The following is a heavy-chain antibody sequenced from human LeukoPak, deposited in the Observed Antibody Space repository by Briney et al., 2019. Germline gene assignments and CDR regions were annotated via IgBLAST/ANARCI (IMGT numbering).Heavy chain of an antibody. J-gene: IGHJ4*02. CDR2: ISTSGGST. CDR1: GFTFSSYA. CDR3: AKTINSWNGFDY. D-gene: IGHD1-1*01. V-gene: IGHV3-23*01. Sequence: PGGSLRLSCAASGFTFSSYAMSWVRQAPGKGLEWVSGISTSGGSTYYADSVKGRFTISRDNSKNTLYLQMNSRRAEDTAVYYCAKTINSWNGFDYWGQGTLVTVSS.